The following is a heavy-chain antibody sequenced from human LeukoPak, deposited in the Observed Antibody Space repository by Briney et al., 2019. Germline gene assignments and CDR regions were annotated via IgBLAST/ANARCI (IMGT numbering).Heavy chain of an antibody. J-gene: IGHJ3*01. Sequence: GGSLRLSCVGSGFTFSSYAMTWVRQAPGKGLEWVSSIRGSGGGTSYADSVKGRFTMSRDNSKNTLYLQMDNLRAEDTAMYYCGRDPNGDYIGAFDFWGRGTLVTVSS. CDR1: GFTFSSYA. D-gene: IGHD4-17*01. CDR2: IRGSGGGT. CDR3: GRDPNGDYIGAFDF. V-gene: IGHV3-23*01.